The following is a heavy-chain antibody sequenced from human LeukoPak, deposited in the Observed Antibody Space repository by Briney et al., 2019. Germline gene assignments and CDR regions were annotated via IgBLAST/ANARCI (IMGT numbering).Heavy chain of an antibody. CDR1: GYTFTGYY. Sequence: GASVKVSCKASGYTFTGYYMHWVRQAPGQGPEWMGGIIPIFGTANYAQKFQGRVTIIADESMSTAQMELSSLRSEDTAVYYCTREPHRDFWSGLIFDYWGQGLLVTVSS. CDR3: TREPHRDFWSGLIFDY. CDR2: IIPIFGTA. J-gene: IGHJ4*02. V-gene: IGHV1-69*13. D-gene: IGHD3-3*01.